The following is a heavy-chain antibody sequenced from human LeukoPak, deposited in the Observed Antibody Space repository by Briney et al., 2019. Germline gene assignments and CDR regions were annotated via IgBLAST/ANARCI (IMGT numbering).Heavy chain of an antibody. V-gene: IGHV3-53*01. Sequence: GGSLRLSCAASGFTVSSNYMSWVRQAPGKGLEWVSTITTGGRTYYADSVKGRFTISRDNSKNTLYLQMNSLRVDDTAVFHCAKEAHDSTVLNRGQGILVKVSS. CDR2: ITTGGRT. D-gene: IGHD4-11*01. CDR1: GFTVSSNY. CDR3: AKEAHDSTVLN. J-gene: IGHJ4*02.